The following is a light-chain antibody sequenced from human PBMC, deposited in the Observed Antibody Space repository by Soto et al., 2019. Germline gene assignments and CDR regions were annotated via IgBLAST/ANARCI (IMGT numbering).Light chain of an antibody. Sequence: DIQMTQSPSSLSASVGDRVTITCRASQSISSYLNWYQQKPGKAPKLLIYAASSLQSGVPSRFSGSGSGTDFTLTISNLQPEDFATYYCQQSYSTSSITFGQGTRLEIK. V-gene: IGKV1-39*01. CDR1: QSISSY. J-gene: IGKJ5*01. CDR2: AAS. CDR3: QQSYSTSSIT.